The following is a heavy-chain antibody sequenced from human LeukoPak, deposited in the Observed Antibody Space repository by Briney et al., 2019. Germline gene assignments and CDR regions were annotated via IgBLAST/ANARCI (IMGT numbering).Heavy chain of an antibody. CDR1: GVSMSAYQ. CDR3: ATSNDTKIAPFDH. D-gene: IGHD3-22*01. J-gene: IGHJ4*02. Sequence: SETLSLTCTVSGVSMSAYQWSWVRQSPEKGLEWIGCINTKGETSYNPSLKSRVTTSVDTSKSQFSLRLTSVTAADTAVYYCATSNDTKIAPFDHWGQGAPVTVSS. CDR2: INTKGET. V-gene: IGHV4-4*09.